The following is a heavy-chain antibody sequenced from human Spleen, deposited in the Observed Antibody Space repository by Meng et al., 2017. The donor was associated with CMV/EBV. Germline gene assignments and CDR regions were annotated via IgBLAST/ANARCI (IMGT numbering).Heavy chain of an antibody. CDR2: IYSGDSSS. CDR3: AKDLDASGRFDY. CDR1: GFTFSDYE. V-gene: IGHV3-23*03. Sequence: GGSLRLSCAASGFTFSDYEMNWVRQAPGKGLEWVSVIYSGDSSSYYTDSVKGRFTISRDNSKNTLYLQMNSLRAEDTAVYYCAKDLDASGRFDYWGQGTLVTVSS. J-gene: IGHJ4*02. D-gene: IGHD3-10*01.